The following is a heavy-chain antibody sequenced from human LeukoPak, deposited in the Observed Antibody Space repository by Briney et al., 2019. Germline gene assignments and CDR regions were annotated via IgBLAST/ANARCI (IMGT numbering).Heavy chain of an antibody. CDR1: GFTFSSYE. CDR2: ISSSGSTI. CDR3: ARDADPGIAVADLDY. J-gene: IGHJ4*02. Sequence: GRSLRLSCAASGFTFSSYEMNWVRQAPGKGLEWVSYISSSGSTIYYADSVKGRLTISRDNAKNSLYLQMNSLRAEDTAVYYCARDADPGIAVADLDYWGQGTLVTVSS. D-gene: IGHD6-19*01. V-gene: IGHV3-48*03.